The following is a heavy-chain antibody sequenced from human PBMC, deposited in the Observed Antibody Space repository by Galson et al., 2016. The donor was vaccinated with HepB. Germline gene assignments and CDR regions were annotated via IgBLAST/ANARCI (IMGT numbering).Heavy chain of an antibody. CDR1: GFTFTIYA. V-gene: IGHV3-30*04. D-gene: IGHD3-3*01. J-gene: IGHJ5*02. CDR3: ARDRRLDL. CDR2: VSYDGTKK. Sequence: SLRLSCAASGFTFTIYAIHWVRQAPGKGLEWVAAVSYDGTKKNYADSVKGRFTISRDNSRNTVYLQMNSLRGEDMAVYYCARDRRLDLWGQGALVTVSS.